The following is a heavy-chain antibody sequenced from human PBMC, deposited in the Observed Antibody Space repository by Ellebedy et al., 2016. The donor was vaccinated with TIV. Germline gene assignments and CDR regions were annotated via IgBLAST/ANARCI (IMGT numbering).Heavy chain of an antibody. J-gene: IGHJ4*02. D-gene: IGHD4-17*01. Sequence: GESLKISCAASGLTFSTSGLHWVRQTPGKGLEWVAVISSDGRRTYYADSVKGRFSVSRDNSNNTLYLQMNSLRAEDTDMYYCARFKTTELSTSFYFDYWGQGTLVTVSS. V-gene: IGHV3-30*03. CDR3: ARFKTTELSTSFYFDY. CDR1: GLTFSTSG. CDR2: ISSDGRRT.